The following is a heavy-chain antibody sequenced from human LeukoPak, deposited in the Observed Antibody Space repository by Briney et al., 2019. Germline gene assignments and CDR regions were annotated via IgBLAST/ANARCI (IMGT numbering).Heavy chain of an antibody. D-gene: IGHD3-10*01. CDR3: ARDEGRGPLNWFDP. CDR2: IWYDGSNK. CDR1: GFTFSSYG. Sequence: GGSLRLSCAASGFTFSSYGMHWVRQAPGKGLEWVAVIWYDGSNKYYADSVKGRFTISRGNSKNTLYLQMNSLRAEDTAVYYCARDEGRGPLNWFDPWGQGTLVTVSS. J-gene: IGHJ5*02. V-gene: IGHV3-33*01.